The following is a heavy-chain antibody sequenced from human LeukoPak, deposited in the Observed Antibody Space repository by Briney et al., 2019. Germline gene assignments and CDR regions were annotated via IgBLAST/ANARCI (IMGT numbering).Heavy chain of an antibody. Sequence: PSETLSLTCTVSGGSISRYYWSWIRQPPGKGLEWIGSIYYSGSTNSKPSLKSRVAISIDTSKNQFSLKLRSVTAADTAVYYCARDMDYYGSGTYRGYYYYMDIWGKGTTVTVSS. CDR3: ARDMDYYGSGTYRGYYYYMDI. J-gene: IGHJ6*03. D-gene: IGHD3-10*01. CDR1: GGSISRYY. CDR2: IYYSGST. V-gene: IGHV4-59*01.